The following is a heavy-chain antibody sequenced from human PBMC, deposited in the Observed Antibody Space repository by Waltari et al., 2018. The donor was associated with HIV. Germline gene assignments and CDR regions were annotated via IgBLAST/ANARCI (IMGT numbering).Heavy chain of an antibody. Sequence: QVQLVQSGAEVKKSGASVKVSCKASGYTFTSYYLHWVRQAPGQGLEWMGIINPSGGGTSYAQKFQGRVTMTRDTSTSTVYMELSSLGSEDTAVYYCARPYGSGSYYKGGYFDYWGQGTLVTVSS. D-gene: IGHD3-10*01. CDR3: ARPYGSGSYYKGGYFDY. CDR1: GYTFTSYY. CDR2: INPSGGGT. J-gene: IGHJ4*02. V-gene: IGHV1-46*01.